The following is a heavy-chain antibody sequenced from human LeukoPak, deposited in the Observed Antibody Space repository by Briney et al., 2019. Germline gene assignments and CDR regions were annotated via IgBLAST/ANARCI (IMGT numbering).Heavy chain of an antibody. V-gene: IGHV3-74*01. D-gene: IGHD2-8*01. CDR2: ISGDGSSI. CDR3: ARSSNGVYIQ. J-gene: IGHJ4*02. Sequence: GGSLRLSCVASGFTFRNYYMHWVRQVPGKGLVWVSRISGDGSSIFYADSVKGRFTISRDNAKNSLYVQMNSLRADDSAVYYCARSSNGVYIQWGQGTLVTVSS. CDR1: GFTFRNYY.